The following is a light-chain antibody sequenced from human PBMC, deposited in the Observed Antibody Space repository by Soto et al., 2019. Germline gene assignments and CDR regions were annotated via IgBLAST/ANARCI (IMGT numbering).Light chain of an antibody. V-gene: IGLV2-14*01. CDR1: SSEIGGYKY. J-gene: IGLJ1*01. Sequence: QSVLTQPASVSGSPGQSITISCTGSSSEIGGYKYVSWYQQHPGKAPKLIIYEVSSRPSGVSNRFSGSKSGNTASLTISGLQADDEADYHCGSFTGGITPYVFGTGTNVTVL. CDR2: EVS. CDR3: GSFTGGITPYV.